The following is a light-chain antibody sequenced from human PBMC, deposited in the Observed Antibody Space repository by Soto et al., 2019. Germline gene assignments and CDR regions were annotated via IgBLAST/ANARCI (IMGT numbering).Light chain of an antibody. CDR3: QQYDNWPRT. CDR2: GTS. J-gene: IGKJ1*01. CDR1: QSFSSN. Sequence: EIVMTQSPATLSVSPGERATLSCRASQSFSSNYLAWYQQRPGQAPRLLIYGTSTRATGIPARFSGSGSETEFTLTISSLQSEDSAVYYCQQYDNWPRTFGQGTKVEI. V-gene: IGKV3-15*01.